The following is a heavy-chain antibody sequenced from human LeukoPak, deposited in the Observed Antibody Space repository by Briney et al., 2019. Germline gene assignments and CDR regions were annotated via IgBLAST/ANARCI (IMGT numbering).Heavy chain of an antibody. CDR1: GFTFSSHA. Sequence: GGSLRLSCAASGFTFSSHAMTWVRQAPGKGLEWVSAISISGSKTYYADSVKGRFTISRDNSKNSVYLQMNSLRDEDTAVYYCVRIRDSGAYYFYYGMDVWGQGTTVTVSS. CDR2: ISISGSKT. CDR3: VRIRDSGAYYFYYGMDV. D-gene: IGHD1-26*01. J-gene: IGHJ6*02. V-gene: IGHV3-23*01.